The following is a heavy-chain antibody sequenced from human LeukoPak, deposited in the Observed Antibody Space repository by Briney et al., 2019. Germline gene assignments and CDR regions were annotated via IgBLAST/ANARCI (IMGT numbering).Heavy chain of an antibody. CDR1: GFTFSSYA. CDR3: ARDMEQWLVQDWYFDL. Sequence: GGSLRLSCAASGFTFSSYAMSWVRQAPGKGLEWVAVIWYDGRNKYYADSVKGRFTISRDNSKNTLFLQMNILRAEDTAVYYCARDMEQWLVQDWYFDLWGRGTLVAVSS. CDR2: IWYDGRNK. J-gene: IGHJ2*01. V-gene: IGHV3-33*08. D-gene: IGHD6-19*01.